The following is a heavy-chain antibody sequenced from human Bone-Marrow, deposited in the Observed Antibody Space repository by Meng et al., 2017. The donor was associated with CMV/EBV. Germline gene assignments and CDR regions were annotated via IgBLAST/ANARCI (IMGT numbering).Heavy chain of an antibody. Sequence: GESLKTSCAASGFSFSSYGMHWVRQAPGKGLELVAFIRYDGSNKYYADSVKGRFTISRDNSKNTLYLQMNSLGAKDTAVYYCAKDLTRITIVGVVTKRGDDYYYGMDVWGQGTTVTVSS. CDR3: AKDLTRITIVGVVTKRGDDYYYGMDV. V-gene: IGHV3-30*02. CDR1: GFSFSSYG. J-gene: IGHJ6*02. D-gene: IGHD3-3*01. CDR2: IRYDGSNK.